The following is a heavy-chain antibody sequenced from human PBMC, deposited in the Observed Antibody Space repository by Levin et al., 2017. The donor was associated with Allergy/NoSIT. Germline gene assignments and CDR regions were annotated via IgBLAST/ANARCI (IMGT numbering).Heavy chain of an antibody. CDR1: GFTFNNYA. V-gene: IGHV3-30*04. J-gene: IGHJ6*02. Sequence: GGSLRLSCAASGFTFNNYAMHWVRQAPGKGLEWVGLISYDGSVQYYADSMKGRFTISRDNSENTLYLQINSLTAEDTAVYYCARGPNEMDVWGQGTTVTVSS. CDR3: ARGPNEMDV. CDR2: ISYDGSVQ.